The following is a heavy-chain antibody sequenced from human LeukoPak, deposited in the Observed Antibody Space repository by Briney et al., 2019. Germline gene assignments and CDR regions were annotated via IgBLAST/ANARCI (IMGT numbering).Heavy chain of an antibody. CDR3: AREPRYYYDSSGYYYFDY. CDR1: GGTFSSYA. Sequence: SVKVSCKASGGTFSSYAISWVRQAPGQGLEWMGRIIPIFGTANYAQKFQGRVTITTDESTSTAYMELSSLRSEDTAVYYCAREPRYYYDSSGYYYFDYWGQGNLVTVSS. V-gene: IGHV1-69*05. CDR2: IIPIFGTA. D-gene: IGHD3-22*01. J-gene: IGHJ4*02.